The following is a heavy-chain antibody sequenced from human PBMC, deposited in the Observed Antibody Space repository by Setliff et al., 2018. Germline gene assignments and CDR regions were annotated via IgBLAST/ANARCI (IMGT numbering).Heavy chain of an antibody. D-gene: IGHD3-3*01. J-gene: IGHJ4*01. CDR3: AKSPHDFWSGRVFFDF. CDR2: IIGSGIST. CDR1: GFSFSSYA. Sequence: PGGSLRLSCAASGFSFSSYAMSWVRQAPGKGLEWVSSIIGSGISTYYADSVQGRFTISRDNHKNTLYLQMNSLRVEDTAIYYCAKSPHDFWSGRVFFDFWGQGMLGTVS. V-gene: IGHV3-23*01.